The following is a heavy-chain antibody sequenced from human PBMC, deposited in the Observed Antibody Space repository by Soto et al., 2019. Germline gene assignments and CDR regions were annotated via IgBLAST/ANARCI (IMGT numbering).Heavy chain of an antibody. CDR3: ARRYGYAFDI. D-gene: IGHD4-17*01. J-gene: IGHJ3*02. Sequence: QVQLQESGPGLVKPSETLSLTCTVSGGSISSYYWSWIRQPPGKGLEWIGYIYYSGSTNYNPSLXSRAAIXXDTSKNQFSLKLSSVTAADTAVYYCARRYGYAFDIWGQGTVVTVSS. CDR1: GGSISSYY. CDR2: IYYSGST. V-gene: IGHV4-59*01.